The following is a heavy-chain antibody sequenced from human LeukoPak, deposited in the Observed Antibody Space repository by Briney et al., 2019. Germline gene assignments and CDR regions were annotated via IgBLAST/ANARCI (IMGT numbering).Heavy chain of an antibody. J-gene: IGHJ6*02. Sequence: GGSLRLSCAASRFTFSSYAMSWVRQAPGKGLEWVSAISGSGGSTYYADSVEGRFTISRDNSKNTLYLQMNSLRAEDTAVYYCAKKSSSRNSYYYYGMDVWGQGTTVTVSS. V-gene: IGHV3-23*01. CDR3: AKKSSSRNSYYYYGMDV. CDR1: RFTFSSYA. CDR2: ISGSGGST. D-gene: IGHD1-1*01.